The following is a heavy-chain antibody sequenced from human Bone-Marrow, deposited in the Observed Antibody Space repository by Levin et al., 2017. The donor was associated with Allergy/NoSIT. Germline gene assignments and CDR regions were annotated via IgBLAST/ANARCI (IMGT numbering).Heavy chain of an antibody. CDR3: VRGYDFSPYYFDY. CDR1: GFTFDDYG. D-gene: IGHD4-11*01. CDR2: INWNGGTR. J-gene: IGHJ4*02. Sequence: GESLKISCAASGFTFDDYGMSWVRQAPGKGLEWVSGINWNGGTRGYADSVKGRFIISRDNAKNSLYLQMNSLRDEDTALYYCVRGYDFSPYYFDYWGQGTLVTVSS. V-gene: IGHV3-20*04.